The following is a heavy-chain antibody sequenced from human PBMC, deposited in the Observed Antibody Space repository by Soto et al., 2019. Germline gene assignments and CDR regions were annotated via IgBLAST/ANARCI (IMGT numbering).Heavy chain of an antibody. Sequence: EVQLLESGGGLVQPGGSLRLSCAASGFTFSSYAMSWVRQAPGKGLEWVSIISGSGGSTYYADSVKGRFTISRDNPKNTLYLQMNSLRADDTAVYYCASRSSGWYFDYWGQGTLVTVSS. CDR3: ASRSSGWYFDY. D-gene: IGHD6-19*01. V-gene: IGHV3-23*01. CDR1: GFTFSSYA. CDR2: ISGSGGST. J-gene: IGHJ4*02.